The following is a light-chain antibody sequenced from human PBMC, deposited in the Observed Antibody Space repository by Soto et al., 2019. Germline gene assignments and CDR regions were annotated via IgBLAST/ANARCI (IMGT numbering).Light chain of an antibody. Sequence: DIQMTQSPSSVSASVGDRVTVTCRASQGINSWLVWYQQKPGKAPKLLIYGASSLQSGVPSRFSGSGSGTDFTLTISSLQPADFATYYCQQANSFPSTFGGGTRVEIK. CDR2: GAS. CDR1: QGINSW. J-gene: IGKJ4*01. CDR3: QQANSFPST. V-gene: IGKV1D-12*01.